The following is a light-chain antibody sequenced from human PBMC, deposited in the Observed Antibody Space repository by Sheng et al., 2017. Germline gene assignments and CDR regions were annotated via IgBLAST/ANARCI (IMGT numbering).Light chain of an antibody. CDR2: DAS. J-gene: IGKJ1*01. Sequence: EIVLTQSPATLSLSPGERATLSCRASQSVSSYLAWYQQKPGQAPRLLIYDASNRATGIPARFSGSGSGTEFTLTISSLQPDDFATYYCQQYDKYPWTFGQGTKVEIK. V-gene: IGKV3-11*01. CDR3: QQYDKYPWT. CDR1: QSVSSY.